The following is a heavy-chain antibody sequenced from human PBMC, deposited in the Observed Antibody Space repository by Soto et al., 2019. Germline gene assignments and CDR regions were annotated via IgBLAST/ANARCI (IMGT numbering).Heavy chain of an antibody. V-gene: IGHV3-30-3*02. D-gene: IGHD6-19*01. J-gene: IGHJ4*02. Sequence: QVQLVESGGGVVQPGRSLRLSCAASGFTFSTNAMHWVRQAPGKGLEWVAVISYEGSTTYYADSVKGRFTISRDNSKNTLYLQKNSLRAEDAALYYCGKQFNGWFYYVDHWGQGTLVTVSS. CDR3: GKQFNGWFYYVDH. CDR2: ISYEGSTT. CDR1: GFTFSTNA.